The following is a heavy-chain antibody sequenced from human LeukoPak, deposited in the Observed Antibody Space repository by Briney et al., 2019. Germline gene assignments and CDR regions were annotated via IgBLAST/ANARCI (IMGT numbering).Heavy chain of an antibody. CDR3: ANSLPAARYYFDS. CDR2: ISYDGSSE. J-gene: IGHJ4*02. V-gene: IGHV3-30*18. Sequence: PGTSLRLSCVASGFTFSRNAMHWVRQAPGKGLEWVALISYDGSSESYADSVKGRFTISRESSKNTLYLQMNSLRAEDTAVYYCANSLPAARYYFDSWGQGTLVSVSS. D-gene: IGHD6-6*01. CDR1: GFTFSRNA.